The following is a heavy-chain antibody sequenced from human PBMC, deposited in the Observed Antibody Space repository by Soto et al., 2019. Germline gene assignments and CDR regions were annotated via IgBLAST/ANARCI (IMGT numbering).Heavy chain of an antibody. CDR2: INHGGST. CDR3: AGGLESSSSVVDY. CDR1: GGSFSGYY. D-gene: IGHD6-6*01. J-gene: IGHJ4*02. V-gene: IGHV4-34*01. Sequence: NPSETLSLTCAVYGGSFSGYYWSWIRQPPGKGLEWIGEINHGGSTNYNPSLKSRVTISVDTSKNQFSLKLSSVTAADTAVYYCAGGLESSSSVVDYWGQGTLVTVSS.